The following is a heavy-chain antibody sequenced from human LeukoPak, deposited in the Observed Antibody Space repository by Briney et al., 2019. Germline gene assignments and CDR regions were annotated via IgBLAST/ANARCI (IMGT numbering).Heavy chain of an antibody. CDR1: GFTFSNYT. D-gene: IGHD5-12*01. J-gene: IGHJ4*02. Sequence: GGSLRLSCGASGFTFSNYTMSWVRQAPGKGLEWVSGINDNGSTRFYAPSVKGRFTSSRDNPKNTLYLQMNGLRAEDTAVYYCAKDMQTWPRFPDYWGQGTLVTVSS. V-gene: IGHV3-23*01. CDR3: AKDMQTWPRFPDY. CDR2: INDNGSTR.